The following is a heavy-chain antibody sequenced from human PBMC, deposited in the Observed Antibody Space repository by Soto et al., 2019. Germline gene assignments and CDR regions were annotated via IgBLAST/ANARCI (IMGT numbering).Heavy chain of an antibody. CDR3: AKDTLNRPGGVVVVAATRGYFDY. V-gene: IGHV3-23*01. Sequence: EVQLLESGGGLVQPGGSLRLSCAASGFTFSSYAMSWVRQAPGKGLEWVSAISGSGGSTYYADSVKGRFTISRDNSKNTLYLQMNSRRAEDTAVYYCAKDTLNRPGGVVVVAATRGYFDYWGQGTLVTVSS. D-gene: IGHD2-15*01. CDR1: GFTFSSYA. J-gene: IGHJ4*02. CDR2: ISGSGGST.